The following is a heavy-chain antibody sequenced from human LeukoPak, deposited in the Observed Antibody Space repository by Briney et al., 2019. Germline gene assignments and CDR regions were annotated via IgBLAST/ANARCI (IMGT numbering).Heavy chain of an antibody. CDR2: ISTSSTYI. CDR1: GFTVSDYI. V-gene: IGHV3-21*06. J-gene: IGHJ4*02. D-gene: IGHD6-13*01. CDR3: ARVSTAAALAIDY. Sequence: GGSLRLSCAASGFTVSDYIMNWVRQAPGKGLEWVSVISTSSTYIYYADSVKGRFTISRDNAKNTLYLQMNSLRAEDTAVYYCARVSTAAALAIDYWGQGTLVTVST.